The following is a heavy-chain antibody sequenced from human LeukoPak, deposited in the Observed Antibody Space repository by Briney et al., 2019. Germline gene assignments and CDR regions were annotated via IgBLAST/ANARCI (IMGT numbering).Heavy chain of an antibody. J-gene: IGHJ3*02. CDR1: GFTFSSYA. CDR3: AKRQHWGQLAHDAFDI. CDR2: ISGSGGST. D-gene: IGHD6-13*01. V-gene: IGHV3-23*01. Sequence: GGSLRLSCAASGFTFSSYAMSWVRQAPGKGLEWVSAISGSGGSTYYADSVKGRFTISRDNSKNTLYLQMNSLRAEDTAVYYCAKRQHWGQLAHDAFDIWGQGTMVTVSS.